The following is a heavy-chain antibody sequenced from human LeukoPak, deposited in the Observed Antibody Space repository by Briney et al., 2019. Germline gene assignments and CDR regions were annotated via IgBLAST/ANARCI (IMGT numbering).Heavy chain of an antibody. CDR2: INPNSGGT. Sequence: ASVKVSCKASGYTFTGYYMHWVRQAPGQGLEWMGWINPNSGGTNYAQKFQGRVTMTRDTSISTAYMELSRLRSDDTAVYYCARDIEDRYYGSGNGGYWGQGTLVTVSS. D-gene: IGHD3-10*01. CDR3: ARDIEDRYYGSGNGGY. J-gene: IGHJ4*02. V-gene: IGHV1-2*02. CDR1: GYTFTGYY.